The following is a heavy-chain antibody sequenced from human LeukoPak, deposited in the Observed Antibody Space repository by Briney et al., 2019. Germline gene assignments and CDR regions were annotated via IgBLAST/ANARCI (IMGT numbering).Heavy chain of an antibody. CDR1: GFTFSTSW. CDR3: ARSIGYVES. CDR2: VSTDGSTT. J-gene: IGHJ5*02. V-gene: IGHV3-74*01. Sequence: PGGSLRLSCAASGFTFSTSWMHWVRQASGKGLEWVSHVSTDGSTTAYADSVKGRFTISRENAKNTVYLQMNSLRAEDMAVYYCARSIGYVESWGQGTLVTVSS. D-gene: IGHD5-18*01.